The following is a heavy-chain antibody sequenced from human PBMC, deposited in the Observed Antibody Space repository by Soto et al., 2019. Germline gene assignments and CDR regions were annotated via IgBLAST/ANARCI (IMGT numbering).Heavy chain of an antibody. Sequence: PSQSLCCTDAVYGGSFSGYYWSGILQPPNKRPDWIGEINHIGSTNYNPSLKIRFTISLDTSKNHFSLKLSSVTAADTAVYYCARRGRRSLVDYWGKGNLVIVSS. CDR1: GGSFSGYY. J-gene: IGHJ4*02. V-gene: IGHV4-34*01. CDR2: INHIGST. CDR3: ARRGRRSLVDY.